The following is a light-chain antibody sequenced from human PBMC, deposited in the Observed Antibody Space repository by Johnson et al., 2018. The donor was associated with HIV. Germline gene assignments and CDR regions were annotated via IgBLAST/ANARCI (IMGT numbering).Light chain of an antibody. CDR3: ATGDRSLTGGGV. Sequence: QSVLTQPPSVSAAPGQKVTISCSGSSSKIGNKYVSWYQQFPGTAPKVLIYDNNKRPSGIPDRISGSKSGSSATLGITGLHTGDEADYYCATGDRSLTGGGVFGTGTKVTGL. V-gene: IGLV1-51*01. CDR2: DNN. CDR1: SSKIGNKY. J-gene: IGLJ1*01.